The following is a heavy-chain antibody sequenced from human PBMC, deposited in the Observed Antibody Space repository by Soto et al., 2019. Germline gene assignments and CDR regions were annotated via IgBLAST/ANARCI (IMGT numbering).Heavy chain of an antibody. CDR1: GGTFSSYA. CDR2: IIPIFGTA. CDR3: ATPSPSRLEGVVVTAIPLDY. Sequence: SVKVSCKASGGTFSSYAISWVRQAPGQGLEWMGGIIPIFGTANYAQKFQGRVTTTADESTSTAYMELSSLRSEDTAVYYCATPSPSRLEGVVVTAIPLDYWGQGTLVTVSS. J-gene: IGHJ4*02. D-gene: IGHD2-21*02. V-gene: IGHV1-69*13.